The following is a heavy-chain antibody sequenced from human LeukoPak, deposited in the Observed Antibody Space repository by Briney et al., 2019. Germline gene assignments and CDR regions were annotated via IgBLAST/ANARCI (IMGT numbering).Heavy chain of an antibody. D-gene: IGHD6-13*01. J-gene: IGHJ5*02. Sequence: PGGSLRLSCAASGFTFSSYSMNWVRQAPGKGLEWVSSVSRSSTYIYYADSVKGRFSISRDNAKNSLYLQMNSLRAEDTAVYYCAREAAAGHNWFDPWGQGTLVTVSS. CDR2: VSRSSTYI. CDR1: GFTFSSYS. CDR3: AREAAAGHNWFDP. V-gene: IGHV3-21*06.